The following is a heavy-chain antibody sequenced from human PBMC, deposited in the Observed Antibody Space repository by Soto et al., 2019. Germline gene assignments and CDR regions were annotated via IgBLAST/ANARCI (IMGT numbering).Heavy chain of an antibody. D-gene: IGHD3-10*01. CDR2: IIPIFGTA. CDR3: ARGWFGELKPLNWFDP. V-gene: IGHV1-69*01. CDR1: GGTFSSYA. J-gene: IGHJ5*02. Sequence: QVQLVQSGAEVKKPGSSVKVSCKASGGTFSSYAISWVRQAPGQGLEWMGGIIPIFGTANYAQKFLGRVTITADESTSTAYMELSSLRSEDTAVYYCARGWFGELKPLNWFDPWGQGTLVTVSS.